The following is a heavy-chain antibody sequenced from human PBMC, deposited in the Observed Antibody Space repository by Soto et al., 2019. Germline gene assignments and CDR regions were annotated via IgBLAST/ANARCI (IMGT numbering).Heavy chain of an antibody. V-gene: IGHV3-9*01. Sequence: PGGSLRLSCAASGFTFYDYAIHFVRQSPGKCLEWVSGISWNSGSIGYADSVKGRFTISRDNAKNSLYLQMNSLRAEDTALYYCAKDMGVQLWFVDAFDIWGQGTMVTVSS. J-gene: IGHJ3*02. CDR1: GFTFYDYA. D-gene: IGHD5-18*01. CDR2: ISWNSGSI. CDR3: AKDMGVQLWFVDAFDI.